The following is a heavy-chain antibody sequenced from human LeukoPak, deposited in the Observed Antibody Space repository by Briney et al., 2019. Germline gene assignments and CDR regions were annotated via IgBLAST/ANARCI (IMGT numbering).Heavy chain of an antibody. CDR2: IYNDGNT. V-gene: IGHV3-53*01. D-gene: IGHD1-26*01. Sequence: GGSLRLSCAASGFTVSANHMSWVRQAPGKGLEWVSVIYNDGNTYYADSVKGRFTISRDNTKNTLYLQMNSLRAEDTAVYYCARGVGSYYFDYWGQGTLVTVSS. J-gene: IGHJ4*02. CDR3: ARGVGSYYFDY. CDR1: GFTVSANH.